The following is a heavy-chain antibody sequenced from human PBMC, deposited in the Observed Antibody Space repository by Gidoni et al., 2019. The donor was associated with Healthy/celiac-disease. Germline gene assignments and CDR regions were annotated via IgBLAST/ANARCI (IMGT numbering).Heavy chain of an antibody. CDR2: ISYDGSNK. CDR1: GFTFSSYG. V-gene: IGHV3-30*18. Sequence: QVQLVESGGDVVQPGRSLRLSCAAAGFTFSSYGMHWVRQAPGKGLEWVAVISYDGSNKYYADSVKGRFTISRDNSKNTLYLQMNSLRAEDTAVYYCAKDSWSGPPYYYYMDVWGKGTTVTVSS. CDR3: AKDSWSGPPYYYYMDV. D-gene: IGHD3-3*01. J-gene: IGHJ6*03.